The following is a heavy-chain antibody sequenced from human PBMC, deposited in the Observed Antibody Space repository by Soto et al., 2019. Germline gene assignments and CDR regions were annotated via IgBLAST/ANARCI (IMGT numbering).Heavy chain of an antibody. CDR3: VRGGGGGLFDP. J-gene: IGHJ5*02. CDR2: ISPGSRYP. D-gene: IGHD2-15*01. CDR1: CFTFGDSY. Sequence: GGSLRLSCAVSCFTFGDSYISWIRQAPGKGLEWLSYISPGSRYPAYADSVKGRFTISRDNAKRSLYRQMMSLTAEDTAIYYCVRGGGGGLFDPWGQGTMVTVSS. V-gene: IGHV3-11*06.